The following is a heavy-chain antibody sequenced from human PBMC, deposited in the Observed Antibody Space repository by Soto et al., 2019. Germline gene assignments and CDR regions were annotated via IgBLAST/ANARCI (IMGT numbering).Heavy chain of an antibody. Sequence: ALRLSCAASLFTFSSYDMYWVLNTPFKGLEWVSYINAESSTIHYAASVKGRFTISRDNAKNSLYLQMDSLRAEDTAVYYCARDGSTETTNFHYAMDVWGQGTTVTVSS. CDR1: LFTFSSYD. CDR2: INAESSTI. J-gene: IGHJ6*02. CDR3: ARDGSTETTNFHYAMDV. D-gene: IGHD4-17*01. V-gene: IGHV3-48*03.